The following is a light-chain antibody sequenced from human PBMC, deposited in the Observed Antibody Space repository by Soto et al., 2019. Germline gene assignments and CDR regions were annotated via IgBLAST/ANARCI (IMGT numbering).Light chain of an antibody. Sequence: QSVLTQPPSVSAAPGQRVTISCSGSSSNIGGNSVSWYQQLPGTAPKLLIYDDDKRPSGIPDRFSGSKSGTSATLGITGFQTGDEADYYCGSWDSSLSAYVFGTETKSPS. V-gene: IGLV1-51*01. CDR2: DDD. CDR1: SSNIGGNS. J-gene: IGLJ1*01. CDR3: GSWDSSLSAYV.